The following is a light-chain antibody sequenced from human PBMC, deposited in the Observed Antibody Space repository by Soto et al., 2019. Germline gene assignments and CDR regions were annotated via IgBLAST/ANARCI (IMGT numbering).Light chain of an antibody. CDR3: QQYNSQWT. CDR1: QSISSW. V-gene: IGKV1-5*01. CDR2: DAS. J-gene: IGKJ1*01. Sequence: DIQMTQSPSTLSASVGDRVTITCRASQSISSWLAWYQQKPGKAPKLLIYDASSLESGVPSRFSGSGSGTEFTLTISSLQPDDFATYYCQQYNSQWTFGQGT.